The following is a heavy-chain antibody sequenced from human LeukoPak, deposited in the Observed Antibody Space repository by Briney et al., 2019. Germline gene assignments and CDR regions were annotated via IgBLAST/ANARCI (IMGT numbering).Heavy chain of an antibody. CDR3: AKGSRDYESYFDY. CDR1: GFTFDDYA. V-gene: IGHV3-9*03. D-gene: IGHD4-17*01. Sequence: GGSLRLSCAASGFTFDDYAMHWVRQAPGKGLEWVSGISWNSGSIGYADSVKGRFTISRGNAKNSLYLQMNSLRAEDMALYYCAKGSRDYESYFDYWGQGTLVTVSS. CDR2: ISWNSGSI. J-gene: IGHJ4*02.